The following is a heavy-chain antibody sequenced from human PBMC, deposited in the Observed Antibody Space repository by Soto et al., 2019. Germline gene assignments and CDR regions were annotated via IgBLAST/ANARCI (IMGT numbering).Heavy chain of an antibody. V-gene: IGHV4-30-2*06. CDR2: ISHLENT. CDR3: ARGGGYDSFDY. CDR1: GASISYGGFS. Sequence: PSETLSLTCTVSGASISYGGFSWSWIRQSPGKGLEWIGYISHLENTYLHPSFKSRLTMSIDRTRNQFSLKLSSVTAADLAVYSCARGGGYDSFDYWGQGVLVTFSS. J-gene: IGHJ4*02. D-gene: IGHD5-12*01.